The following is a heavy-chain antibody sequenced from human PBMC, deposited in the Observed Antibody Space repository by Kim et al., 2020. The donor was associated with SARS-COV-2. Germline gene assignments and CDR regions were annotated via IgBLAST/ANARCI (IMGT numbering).Heavy chain of an antibody. CDR2: IYSRGST. Sequence: SETLSLTCTVSAGPVDPYYWSWIRQPPGKGLEWIGYIYSRGSTSYSPSLKSRVTISVDTTENQFSLKLTSVTSADTAVYYCARGIGGRYFEGYGHWGQGTLVTVSS. D-gene: IGHD1-26*01. CDR3: ARGIGGRYFEGYGH. V-gene: IGHV4-59*02. CDR1: AGPVDPYY. J-gene: IGHJ5*02.